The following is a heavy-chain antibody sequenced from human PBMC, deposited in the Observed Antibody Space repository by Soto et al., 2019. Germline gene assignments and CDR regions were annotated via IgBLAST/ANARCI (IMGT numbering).Heavy chain of an antibody. D-gene: IGHD3-10*01. V-gene: IGHV3-21*01. CDR3: ARDTLLGAIYGSGSYFDY. Sequence: GGSLRLSCAASGFTFSSYSMNWVRQAPGKGLEWVSSISSSSSYIYYADSVKGRFTISRDNAKNSLYLQMNSLRGEDTAVFYCARDTLLGAIYGSGSYFDYWGQGTLVTVSS. CDR1: GFTFSSYS. CDR2: ISSSSSYI. J-gene: IGHJ4*02.